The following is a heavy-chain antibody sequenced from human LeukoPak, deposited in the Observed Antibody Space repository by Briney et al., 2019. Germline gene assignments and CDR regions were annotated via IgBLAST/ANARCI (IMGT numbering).Heavy chain of an antibody. J-gene: IGHJ3*01. CDR3: AREVFEGQRQSDAFDV. CDR2: VNGAGDWT. D-gene: IGHD3-9*01. Sequence: GGSLRLSCAASGFTFSSHWMHWVRHAPGEGRVWVSRVNGAGDWTHYADSGRGGFIICRDNAENTISLQMNNLRAEDTAVYFCAREVFEGQRQSDAFDVWGQGTMVTVSS. V-gene: IGHV3-74*01. CDR1: GFTFSSHW.